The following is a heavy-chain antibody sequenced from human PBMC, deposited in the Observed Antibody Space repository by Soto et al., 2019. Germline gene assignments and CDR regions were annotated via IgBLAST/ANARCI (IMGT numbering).Heavy chain of an antibody. CDR3: AKVNTGSSFMYYYYGMDV. D-gene: IGHD6-13*01. J-gene: IGHJ6*02. Sequence: EVQLLESGGGLVQPGGSLRLSCAASGFTFSSYAMSWVRQAPGKGLEWVSAISGSGGSTYYADSVKGRFTISRDNSKNTLYLQMNSLRVEDTAVYYCAKVNTGSSFMYYYYGMDVWGQGTTVTVSS. V-gene: IGHV3-23*01. CDR2: ISGSGGST. CDR1: GFTFSSYA.